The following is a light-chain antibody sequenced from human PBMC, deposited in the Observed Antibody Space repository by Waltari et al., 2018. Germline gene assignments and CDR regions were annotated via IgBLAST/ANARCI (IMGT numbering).Light chain of an antibody. V-gene: IGLV4-69*01. CDR2: VNSDGSH. CDR1: SGHSSYI. CDR3: QTGGHGTWV. Sequence: QLVLTQSPSASASLGASVKLTCTLSSGHSSYIIAWHQQQPEKGPRYLMKVNSDGSHSKGDEIPDRFSGSSSGAERYLTISSLQSEDEADYYCQTGGHGTWVFGGGTKLTVL. J-gene: IGLJ3*02.